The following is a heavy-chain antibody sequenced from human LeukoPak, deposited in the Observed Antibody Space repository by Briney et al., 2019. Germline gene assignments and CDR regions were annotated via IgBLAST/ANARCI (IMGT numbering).Heavy chain of an antibody. J-gene: IGHJ6*02. CDR1: GFTVSSNY. CDR3: ARGIAAAGAYYYYYYGMDV. V-gene: IGHV4-34*01. Sequence: GSLRLSCAASGFTVSSNYMSWVRQPPGKGLEWIGEINHSGSTNYNPSLKSRVTISVDTSKNQFSLKLSSVTAADTAVYYCARGIAAAGAYYYYYYGMDVWGQGTTVTVSS. D-gene: IGHD6-13*01. CDR2: INHSGST.